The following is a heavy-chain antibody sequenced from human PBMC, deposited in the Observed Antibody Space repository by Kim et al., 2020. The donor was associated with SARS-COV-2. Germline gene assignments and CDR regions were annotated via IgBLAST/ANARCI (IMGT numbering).Heavy chain of an antibody. CDR1: GFTFSSYW. D-gene: IGHD3-22*01. Sequence: GGSLRLSCAASGFTFSSYWMSWVRQAPGKGLEWVANIKQDGSEKYYVDSVKGRFTISRDNAKNSLYLQMNTLRAEDTAVYYCARGRVVVISYPYYFDYWGQGTLVTVSS. CDR3: ARGRVVVISYPYYFDY. J-gene: IGHJ4*02. CDR2: IKQDGSEK. V-gene: IGHV3-7*01.